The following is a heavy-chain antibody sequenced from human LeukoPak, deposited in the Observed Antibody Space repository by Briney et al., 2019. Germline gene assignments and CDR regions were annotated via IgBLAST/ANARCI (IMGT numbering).Heavy chain of an antibody. CDR2: INPSGGST. V-gene: IGHV1-46*01. J-gene: IGHJ3*02. CDR3: ARAPISCRGGDCYLGAIDI. Sequence: ASVKVSCKASGYTFTSYYMHWVRQAPGQGLEWMGIINPSGGSTSYAQKFQGRVTMTRDMSTSTVYMELSSLRSEDTAVYYCARAPISCRGGDCYLGAIDIWGQGTMVTVSS. D-gene: IGHD2-15*01. CDR1: GYTFTSYY.